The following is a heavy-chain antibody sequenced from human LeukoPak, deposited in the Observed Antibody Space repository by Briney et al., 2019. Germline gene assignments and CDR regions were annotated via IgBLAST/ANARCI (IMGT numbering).Heavy chain of an antibody. CDR2: IYHSGST. D-gene: IGHD2-2*01. Sequence: NPSETLSLTCTVSGYSISSGYYWGWIRQPPGKGLEWIGSIYHSGSTYYNPSLKSRVTISVDTSKNQFSLKLSSVTAADTAVYYCARVLGNVGYCSSTSCGIGWFDPWGQGTLVTVSS. V-gene: IGHV4-38-2*02. J-gene: IGHJ5*02. CDR3: ARVLGNVGYCSSTSCGIGWFDP. CDR1: GYSISSGYY.